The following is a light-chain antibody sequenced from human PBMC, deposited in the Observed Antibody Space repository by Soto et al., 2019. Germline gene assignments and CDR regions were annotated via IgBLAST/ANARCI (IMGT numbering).Light chain of an antibody. Sequence: QSVLTQAASLSGSPGQSITISCVGTSGDIGDYNYVSWYQQHPGKVPKVIIYDVSNRPSGVSNRFSGSKSGNTASLTISGLQAEDEADYYCSSYTSSSTLYVFGTGTKVTVL. J-gene: IGLJ1*01. CDR3: SSYTSSSTLYV. CDR1: SGDIGDYNY. V-gene: IGLV2-14*01. CDR2: DVS.